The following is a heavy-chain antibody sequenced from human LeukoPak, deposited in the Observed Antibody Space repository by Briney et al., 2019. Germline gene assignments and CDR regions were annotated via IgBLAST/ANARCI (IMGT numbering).Heavy chain of an antibody. CDR1: GFTFDDCA. CDR2: ISGDGDNT. V-gene: IGHV3-43*02. CDR3: AKEGSVDTSYYYGLDV. D-gene: IGHD5-18*01. J-gene: IGHJ6*02. Sequence: PGGSLRLSCAASGFTFDDCAMHWVRQVPGKGLEWVSLISGDGDNTYYADSVKGRFTISRDNSQNSLYLQMNSLTTGDTALYYCAKEGSVDTSYYYGLDVWGQGTTVSV.